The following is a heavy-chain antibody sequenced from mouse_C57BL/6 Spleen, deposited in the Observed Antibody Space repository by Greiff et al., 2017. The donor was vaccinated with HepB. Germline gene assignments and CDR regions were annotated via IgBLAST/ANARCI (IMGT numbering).Heavy chain of an antibody. Sequence: EVQVVESGPGLVKPSQSLSLTCSVTGYSITSGYYWNWIRQFPGNKLEWMGYISYDGSNNYNPSLKNRISITRDTSNNQFFLKLNSVTTEDTATYYCARELYYDGSWFAYWGQGTLVTVSA. CDR1: GYSITSGYY. J-gene: IGHJ3*01. D-gene: IGHD1-1*01. CDR3: ARELYYDGSWFAY. V-gene: IGHV3-6*01. CDR2: ISYDGSN.